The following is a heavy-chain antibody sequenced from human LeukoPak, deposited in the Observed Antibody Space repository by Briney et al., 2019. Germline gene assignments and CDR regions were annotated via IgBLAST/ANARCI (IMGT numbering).Heavy chain of an antibody. CDR3: ARSGDYGDHFDY. CDR1: GFGSNIYN. V-gene: IGHV3-30-3*01. CDR2: ISYDGSKT. J-gene: IGHJ4*02. Sequence: GGSLRLPCVASGFGSNIYNIHWVRQAPATGLDGVALISYDGSKTYYADSVKGRFTISRDSSNNTLYLQMNSLRPEDTALYYCARSGDYGDHFDYWSQGTLVTVSS. D-gene: IGHD4-17*01.